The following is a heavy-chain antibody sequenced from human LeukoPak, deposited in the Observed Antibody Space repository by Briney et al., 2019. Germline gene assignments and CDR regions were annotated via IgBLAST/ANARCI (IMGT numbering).Heavy chain of an antibody. Sequence: SETLSLTCAVYGGSFSGHSWSWIRQAPGKGLEWIGEISHTGGINYNPSLKSRVTISADTSKNQFSLRLTSVTAADTAVYYCARHVHVAMIVVILSDYFDYWGRGTLVSVSS. CDR2: ISHTGGI. J-gene: IGHJ4*02. CDR3: ARHVHVAMIVVILSDYFDY. V-gene: IGHV4-34*01. CDR1: GGSFSGHS. D-gene: IGHD3-22*01.